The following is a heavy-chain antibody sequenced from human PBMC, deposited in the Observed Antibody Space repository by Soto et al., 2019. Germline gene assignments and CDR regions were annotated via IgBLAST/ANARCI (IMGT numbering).Heavy chain of an antibody. J-gene: IGHJ6*03. CDR3: ARDREMVLDYYYMDV. CDR1: GFTFSSYG. D-gene: IGHD3-10*01. Sequence: GGSLRLSCAASGFTFSSYGMHWVRQAPGKGLEWVAVIWYDGSNKYYADSVKGRFTISRDNSKNTLYLQMNSLRAEDTAVYYCARDREMVLDYYYMDVWGKGTTVTVSS. V-gene: IGHV3-33*01. CDR2: IWYDGSNK.